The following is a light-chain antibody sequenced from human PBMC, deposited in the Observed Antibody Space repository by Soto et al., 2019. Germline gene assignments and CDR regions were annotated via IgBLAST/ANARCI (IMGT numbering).Light chain of an antibody. V-gene: IGKV3-15*01. J-gene: IGKJ4*01. CDR1: QTVTNN. CDR2: GAS. CDR3: QQYNTWPPLT. Sequence: EIVMTQSPATLSVSPGERATLSCRASQTVTNNLAWYQQKPGQAPRLLIYGASTSATGIPARFSGSGSGTEFFLTISSLQPEDVSVYYCQQYNTWPPLTFGEGTKVEIK.